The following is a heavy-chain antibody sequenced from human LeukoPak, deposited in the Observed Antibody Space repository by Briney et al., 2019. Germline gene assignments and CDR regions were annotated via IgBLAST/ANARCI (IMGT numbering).Heavy chain of an antibody. CDR3: VPGSGFAY. CDR2: ISYDGSNK. CDR1: GFTFSSYG. Sequence: GRSLRLSCAASGFTFSSYGMHWVRQAPGKGLEWVAVISYDGSNKYYADSVKGRFTISRDNSKNTLYLQMNSLRAEDTAVYYCVPGSGFAYWGQGSLVTVSS. V-gene: IGHV3-30*03. J-gene: IGHJ4*02. D-gene: IGHD6-19*01.